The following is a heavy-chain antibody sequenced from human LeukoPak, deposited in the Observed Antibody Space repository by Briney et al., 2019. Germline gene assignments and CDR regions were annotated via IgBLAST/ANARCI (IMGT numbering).Heavy chain of an antibody. V-gene: IGHV3-7*01. CDR2: IKQDGSEK. D-gene: IGHD6-13*01. Sequence: GGSLRLSCAACGFTFSSYWMSWVRQAPGKGLEWVANIKQDGSEKYYVDSVKGRFTISRDNAKNSLYLQMNSLRAEDTAVYYCARFRSSWTYYGMDVWGQGTTVTVSS. CDR3: ARFRSSWTYYGMDV. J-gene: IGHJ6*02. CDR1: GFTFSSYW.